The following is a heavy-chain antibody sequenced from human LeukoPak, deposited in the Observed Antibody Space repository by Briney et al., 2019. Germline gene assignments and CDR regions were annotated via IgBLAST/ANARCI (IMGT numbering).Heavy chain of an antibody. CDR3: ARDLLYCCGGSCYQTVGDY. Sequence: GGSLRLSCAPSRFTFSSYWMSWVRQAPGEGLEWVGNIKQDGSEKYYVDSVKGRFTISRDNAKNSLYRQMNSLRAEDMAVYYCARDLLYCCGGSCYQTVGDYWGQGTLVTVSS. CDR1: RFTFSSYW. D-gene: IGHD2-15*01. V-gene: IGHV3-7*01. CDR2: IKQDGSEK. J-gene: IGHJ4*02.